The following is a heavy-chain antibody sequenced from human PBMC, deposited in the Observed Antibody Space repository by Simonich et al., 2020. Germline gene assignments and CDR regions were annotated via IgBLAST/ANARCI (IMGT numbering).Heavy chain of an antibody. D-gene: IGHD6-6*01. Sequence: QLQLQESGPGLVKPSETLSLTCTVSGGSISSSIYYWVWIRQPPGKVLEWIGSIYYSGSTYYNPSLKRRVTISVDTSKNQFSLKLSSVTAADTAVYYCARWAYSSSYFDYWGQGTLVTVSS. J-gene: IGHJ4*02. CDR3: ARWAYSSSYFDY. CDR1: GGSISSSIYY. CDR2: IYYSGST. V-gene: IGHV4-39*01.